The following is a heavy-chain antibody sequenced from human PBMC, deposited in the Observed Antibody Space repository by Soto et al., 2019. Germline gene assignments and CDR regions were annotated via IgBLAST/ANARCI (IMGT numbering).Heavy chain of an antibody. D-gene: IGHD3-22*01. CDR2: ISGSGGST. CDR1: GFTFSSYA. Sequence: WGSLRLSCAASGFTFSSYAMSWVRQAPGKGLEWVSAISGSGGSTYYADSVKGRFTISRDSSKNTLYLQMNSLRAEDTAVYCCAKGSYYYDSSSHVDYWGQGTLVTVSS. V-gene: IGHV3-23*01. J-gene: IGHJ4*02. CDR3: AKGSYYYDSSSHVDY.